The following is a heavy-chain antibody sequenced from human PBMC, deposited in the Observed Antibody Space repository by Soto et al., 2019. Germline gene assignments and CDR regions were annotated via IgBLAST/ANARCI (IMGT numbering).Heavy chain of an antibody. CDR1: GFTFSTYS. CDR2: ITKSSRTI. J-gene: IGHJ6*02. CDR3: TRDHGYGYGMDV. V-gene: IGHV3-48*01. D-gene: IGHD5-12*01. Sequence: GGSLRLSCAASGFTFSTYSMNWVRQAPGKGLEWISYITKSSRTIYYADSVKGQFTISRDNAKNSLYLQMNSLRAEDTAVYYCTRDHGYGYGMDVWGQGTTVTVSS.